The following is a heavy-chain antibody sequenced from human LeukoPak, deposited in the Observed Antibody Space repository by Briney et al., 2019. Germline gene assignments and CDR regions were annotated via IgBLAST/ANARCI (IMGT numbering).Heavy chain of an antibody. D-gene: IGHD3-10*01. V-gene: IGHV3-30*02. CDR2: IR. Sequence: GSLRLSCAASGFTFSSYGIHWVRQAPGKGLEWVAFIRYADSVKGRFTISRDNSKNTLYLQMNSLRAEDTAVYYCARGSGSYYWSFDYWGQGTLVTVSS. CDR3: ARGSGSYYWSFDY. CDR1: GFTFSSYG. J-gene: IGHJ4*02.